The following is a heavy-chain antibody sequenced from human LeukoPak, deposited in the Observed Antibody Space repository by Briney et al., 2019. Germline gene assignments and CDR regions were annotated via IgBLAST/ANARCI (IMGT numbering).Heavy chain of an antibody. Sequence: PGGSLRLSCAASGFTFSSYWMTWVRQAPGKGLEWVANIKQDGSEKYYVDSVKGRFTISRDNANNSLFLQMNSLRAEDTAVYYCASVVTADTFDYWGQGTLVTVSS. CDR2: IKQDGSEK. CDR1: GFTFSSYW. D-gene: IGHD2-21*02. J-gene: IGHJ4*02. CDR3: ASVVTADTFDY. V-gene: IGHV3-7*02.